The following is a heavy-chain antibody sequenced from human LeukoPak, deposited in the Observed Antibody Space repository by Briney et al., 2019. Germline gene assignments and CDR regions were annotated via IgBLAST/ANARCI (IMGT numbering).Heavy chain of an antibody. V-gene: IGHV5-51*01. CDR3: ARHYGDTMIVPDAFDI. CDR2: IYPGDSDT. J-gene: IGHJ3*02. Sequence: GESLKISCKGSGYSFTSYWIGWVRQMPGKGLEWMGIIYPGDSDTRYSPSFQGQVTISADKSISTAYLQWSSLEASDTTMYYCARHYGDTMIVPDAFDIWGQGTMVTVSS. CDR1: GYSFTSYW. D-gene: IGHD3-22*01.